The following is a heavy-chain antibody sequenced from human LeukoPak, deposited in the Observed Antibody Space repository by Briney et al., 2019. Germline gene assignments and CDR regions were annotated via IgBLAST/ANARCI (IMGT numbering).Heavy chain of an antibody. CDR3: ARAVGNDFWSGYPLFDY. CDR1: GSIFTSYD. V-gene: IGHV1-8*01. Sequence: ASVKVSCKASGSIFTSYDINWVRQATGQGLEWMGWMNPNSGNTGYAQKFQGRVTMTRNTSISTAYMELSSLRSEDTAVYYCARAVGNDFWSGYPLFDYWGQGTLVTVSS. D-gene: IGHD3-3*01. CDR2: MNPNSGNT. J-gene: IGHJ4*02.